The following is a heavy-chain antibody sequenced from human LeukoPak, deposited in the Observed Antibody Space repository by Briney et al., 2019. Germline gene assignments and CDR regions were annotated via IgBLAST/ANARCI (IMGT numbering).Heavy chain of an antibody. CDR1: GYSFTSYW. V-gene: IGHV5-51*01. J-gene: IGHJ6*04. CDR3: ARLYGSRSDHYYYYYGMDV. D-gene: IGHD3-10*01. CDR2: IYPGDSDT. Sequence: GESLKISCKGSGYSFTSYWIGWVRQMPGKGLEWMGIIYPGDSDTRYSPSFQGQVTISADKSISTAYLQWSSLKASDTAMYYCARLYGSRSDHYYYYYGMDVWGKGTTVTVSS.